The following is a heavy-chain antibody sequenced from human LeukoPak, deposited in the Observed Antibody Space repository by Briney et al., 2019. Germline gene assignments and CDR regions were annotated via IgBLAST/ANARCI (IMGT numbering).Heavy chain of an antibody. CDR1: GGSINRYY. CDR3: PGRWWELLRNPRRSFYFDIDV. J-gene: IGHJ6*03. D-gene: IGHD1-26*01. CDR2: IYFFGWA. Sequence: PSETLSLTSTLSGGSINRYYWRWLRQPPPKGREGVGYIYFFGWARDDPTLNSRVNISRATLKGQFSLKMSSGTAADTAVYYCPGRWWELLRNPRRSFYFDIDVCGKGTTVIVTS. V-gene: IGHV4-59*01.